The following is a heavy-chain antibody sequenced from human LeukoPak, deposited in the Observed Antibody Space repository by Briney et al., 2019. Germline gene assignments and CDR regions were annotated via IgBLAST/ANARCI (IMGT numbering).Heavy chain of an antibody. Sequence: GSLRLSCAASGFTFSTYSMNWVRQAPGKGLEWVSSISSSSSYIYYADSVKGRFTISRDNAKNPLYLQMNSLRAEDTAVYYCARDLSPLPPYYYDSSGQAGFDYWGQGTLVTVSS. V-gene: IGHV3-21*01. CDR1: GFTFSTYS. J-gene: IGHJ4*02. CDR2: ISSSSSYI. D-gene: IGHD3-22*01. CDR3: ARDLSPLPPYYYDSSGQAGFDY.